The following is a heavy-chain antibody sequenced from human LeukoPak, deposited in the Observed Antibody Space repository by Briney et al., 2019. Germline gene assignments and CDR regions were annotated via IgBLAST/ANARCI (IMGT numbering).Heavy chain of an antibody. D-gene: IGHD2-15*01. CDR1: GGTFSSYA. V-gene: IGHV1-69*05. Sequence: PWASVTVSCKASGGTFSSYAISWVRQAPGQGLEWMGGIIPIFGTANYAQRFQGRVTITTDESTSTAYMELSSLRSEDTAVYYCARGYCSGGSCYLFPYYYYMDVWGKGTTVTVSS. CDR2: IIPIFGTA. J-gene: IGHJ6*03. CDR3: ARGYCSGGSCYLFPYYYYMDV.